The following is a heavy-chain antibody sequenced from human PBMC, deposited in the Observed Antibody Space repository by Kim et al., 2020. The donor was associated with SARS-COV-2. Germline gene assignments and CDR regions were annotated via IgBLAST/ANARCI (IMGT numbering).Heavy chain of an antibody. CDR2: ISSSSSYI. J-gene: IGHJ6*02. CDR3: ARDTYYDFWSGYYTPLYYYYYGMDV. V-gene: IGHV3-21*01. D-gene: IGHD3-3*01. Sequence: GGSLRLSCAASGFTFSSYSMNWVRQAPGKGLEWVSSISSSSSYIYYADSVKGRFTISRDNAKNSLYLQMNSLRAEDTAVYYCARDTYYDFWSGYYTPLYYYYYGMDVWGQGTTVTVSS. CDR1: GFTFSSYS.